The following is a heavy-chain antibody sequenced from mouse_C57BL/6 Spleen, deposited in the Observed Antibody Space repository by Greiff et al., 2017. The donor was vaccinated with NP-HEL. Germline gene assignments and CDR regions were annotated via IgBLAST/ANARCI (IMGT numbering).Heavy chain of an antibody. V-gene: IGHV5-4*03. J-gene: IGHJ2*01. CDR3: ARATVVATREYFDY. D-gene: IGHD1-1*01. Sequence: EVMLVESGGGLVKPGGSLKLSCAASGFTFSSYAMSWVRQTPEKRLEWVATISDGGSYTYYPDNVKGRFTISRDNAKNNLYLQMSHLKSEDTAMYYCARATVVATREYFDYWGQGTTLTVSS. CDR1: GFTFSSYA. CDR2: ISDGGSYT.